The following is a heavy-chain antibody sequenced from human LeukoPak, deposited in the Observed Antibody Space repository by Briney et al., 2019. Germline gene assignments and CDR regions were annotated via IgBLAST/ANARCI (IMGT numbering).Heavy chain of an antibody. J-gene: IGHJ4*02. CDR1: GFTFSSYW. Sequence: GGSLRLSCAASGFTFSSYWMSWVRQAPGKGLEWVANIKQDGSEKYYVDSVKGRFTISRDNAKNSLYLQMNSLRAEDTAVYYCARAGVAAAGRFDYWGQGTLVTVSS. CDR3: ARAGVAAAGRFDY. V-gene: IGHV3-7*01. D-gene: IGHD6-13*01. CDR2: IKQDGSEK.